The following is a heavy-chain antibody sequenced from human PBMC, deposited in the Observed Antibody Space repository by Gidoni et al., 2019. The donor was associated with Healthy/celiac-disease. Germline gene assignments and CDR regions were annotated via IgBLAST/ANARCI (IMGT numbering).Heavy chain of an antibody. CDR1: GSPFSTYA. CDR2: ISSSGGST. Sequence: EVQLLESGGGLVQPGGSLRLSCAASGSPFSTYAMSWVRQAPGKGLEWVSAISSSGGSTYYADSVKGRFTISRDNSKNTLYLQMNSLRAEDTAVYYCAKDVAGGSSYYFDYWGQGTLVTVSS. V-gene: IGHV3-23*01. D-gene: IGHD2-21*01. J-gene: IGHJ4*02. CDR3: AKDVAGGSSYYFDY.